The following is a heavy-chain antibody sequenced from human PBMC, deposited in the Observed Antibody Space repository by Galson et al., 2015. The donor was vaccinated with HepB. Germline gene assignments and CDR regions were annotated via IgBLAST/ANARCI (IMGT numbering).Heavy chain of an antibody. Sequence: SLRLSCAASGFNINRFWMTWVRQAPGKGLERVANIKEDGSEKFYVESVKGRFTISRDNAKNSLYLQMNSLRAEDTAMYYCARVDPSVFDVSDIWGQGTMVTVSS. J-gene: IGHJ3*02. CDR1: GFNINRFW. V-gene: IGHV3-7*03. D-gene: IGHD2-2*03. CDR3: ARVDPSVFDVSDI. CDR2: IKEDGSEK.